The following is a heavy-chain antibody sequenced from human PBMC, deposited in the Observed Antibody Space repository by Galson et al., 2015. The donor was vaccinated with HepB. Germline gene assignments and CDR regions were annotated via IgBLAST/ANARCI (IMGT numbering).Heavy chain of an antibody. CDR3: ARGRIVVVPAAIL. Sequence: SVTVSCKASGSTFTGYYMHWVRQAPGQGLEWMGWINPNSGGTNYAQKFQGRVTMTRDTSISTAYMELSRLRPDDTAVYYCARGRIVVVPAAILWGQGTLVTVSS. CDR1: GSTFTGYY. CDR2: INPNSGGT. J-gene: IGHJ4*02. V-gene: IGHV1-2*02. D-gene: IGHD2-2*02.